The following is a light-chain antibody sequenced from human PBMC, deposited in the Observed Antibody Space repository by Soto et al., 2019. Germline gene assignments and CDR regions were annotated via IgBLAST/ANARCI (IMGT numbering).Light chain of an antibody. J-gene: IGLJ1*01. Sequence: QSVLTQPASVSGSPGQSITVSCTGTSDDIGRYNHVSWYQQHPGKAPKLMISEVTNRPSGVSNRFSGSKSGNTASLTISRLQAEDEADYCCASYRTINTYVFGTGTKVTV. V-gene: IGLV2-14*01. CDR1: SDDIGRYNH. CDR2: EVT. CDR3: ASYRTINTYV.